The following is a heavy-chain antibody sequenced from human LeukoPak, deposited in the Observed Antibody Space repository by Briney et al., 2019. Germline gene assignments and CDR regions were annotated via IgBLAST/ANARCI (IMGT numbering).Heavy chain of an antibody. Sequence: GGSLRLSCAASGFTVSSNYMSWVRQAPGKGLEWVSVIYSGGSTYYADSVKGRFTISRDNSKNTLYLQMNSLRAEDTAVYYCARGNGYSSSWYNSYWFDPWGQGTLATVSS. J-gene: IGHJ5*02. D-gene: IGHD6-13*01. V-gene: IGHV3-53*01. CDR1: GFTVSSNY. CDR2: IYSGGST. CDR3: ARGNGYSSSWYNSYWFDP.